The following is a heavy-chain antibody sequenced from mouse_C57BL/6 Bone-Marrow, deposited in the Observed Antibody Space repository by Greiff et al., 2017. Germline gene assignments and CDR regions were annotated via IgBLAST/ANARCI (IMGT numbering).Heavy chain of an antibody. Sequence: QVQLQQSGAELVRPGASVKLSCKASGYTFTDYYINWVKQRPGQGLEWIARIYPGSGNTDYNEKFKGKATLTAEKSSSTAYMQLSSLTSEDSAVYYCARNGGTRYFDYWGQGTTLTVSA. J-gene: IGHJ2*01. CDR3: ARNGGTRYFDY. D-gene: IGHD4-1*01. CDR1: GYTFTDYY. CDR2: IYPGSGNT. V-gene: IGHV1-76*01.